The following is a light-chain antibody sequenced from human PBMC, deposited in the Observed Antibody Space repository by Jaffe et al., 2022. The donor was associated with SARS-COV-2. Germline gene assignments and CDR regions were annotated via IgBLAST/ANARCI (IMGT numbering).Light chain of an antibody. CDR3: QQYYSIPYT. Sequence: DIVMTQSPDSLPVSLGERATINCKSSQTVLYNSNNKNYLAWYQHKPGQPLKLLIYWASTRESGVPDRFSGSGSGTDFTLTISNLQAEDVAVYYCQQYYSIPYTFAQGTKLEIK. J-gene: IGKJ2*01. CDR2: WAS. V-gene: IGKV4-1*01. CDR1: QTVLYNSNNKNY.